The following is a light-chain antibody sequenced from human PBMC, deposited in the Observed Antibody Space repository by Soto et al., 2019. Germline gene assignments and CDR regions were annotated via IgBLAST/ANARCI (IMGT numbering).Light chain of an antibody. CDR2: AAS. J-gene: IGKJ1*01. CDR3: LQHNSYPWT. Sequence: DIQMTQSLSSLSASVGDRVTITCRASQSISSYLNWYQQKPGKAPKLLIYAASSLQSGVPSRFSGSGSGTEFTLTISSLQPEDFATYYCLQHNSYPWTFGQGTKVDIK. V-gene: IGKV1-17*01. CDR1: QSISSY.